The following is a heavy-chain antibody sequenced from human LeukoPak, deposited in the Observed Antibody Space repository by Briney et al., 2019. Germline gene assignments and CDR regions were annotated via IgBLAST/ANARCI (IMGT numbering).Heavy chain of an antibody. Sequence: PSETLSLTCTVSGDSISSGNYWGWIRQPPGKGLEWIGYIYHSGSTYYNPSLKSRVTISVDRSKNQFSLKLSSVTAADTAVYYCARHGGSYWGYYYYMDVWGKGTTVTVSS. D-gene: IGHD1-26*01. CDR2: IYHSGST. CDR1: GDSISSGNY. J-gene: IGHJ6*03. V-gene: IGHV4-38-2*02. CDR3: ARHGGSYWGYYYYMDV.